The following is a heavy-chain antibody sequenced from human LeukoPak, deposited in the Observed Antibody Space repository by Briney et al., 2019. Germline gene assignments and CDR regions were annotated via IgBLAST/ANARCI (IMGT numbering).Heavy chain of an antibody. J-gene: IGHJ4*02. V-gene: IGHV4-59*08. CDR3: ARLSSGYKTNFDY. CDR1: GGSISSYY. CDR2: IYYSGST. Sequence: SETLSLTCTVSGGSISSYYWSWIRQPPGKGLEWIGYIYYSGSTNYNPSLKSRVTISVDTSKNQFSLKLSSVTAADTAVDYCARLSSGYKTNFDYWGQGTLVTVSS. D-gene: IGHD3-22*01.